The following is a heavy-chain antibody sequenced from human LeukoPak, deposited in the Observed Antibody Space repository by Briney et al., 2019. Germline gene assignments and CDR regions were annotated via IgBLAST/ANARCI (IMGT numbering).Heavy chain of an antibody. J-gene: IGHJ6*02. CDR1: GISLTTYY. D-gene: IGHD1-7*01. Sequence: KPSETLSLTCTVSGISLTTYYWSWVRQPPGKGLEWIGYVHHTGSADYNPSLKSRVSISLDMSKSQFSLVLTSATAADTAIYYCARDSWDYIAMDVWGPGTTVTVSS. CDR2: VHHTGSA. V-gene: IGHV4-59*01. CDR3: ARDSWDYIAMDV.